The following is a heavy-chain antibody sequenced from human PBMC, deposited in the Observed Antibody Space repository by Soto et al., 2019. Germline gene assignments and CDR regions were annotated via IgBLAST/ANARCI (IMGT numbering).Heavy chain of an antibody. V-gene: IGHV3-21*01. J-gene: IGHJ6*02. CDR2: ISSRSSYM. CDR1: GFTFSTYS. CDR3: ARDLKETGYDYYGMDV. Sequence: GGSLRLSCAASGFTFSTYSMNWVRQAPGKGLEWVSSISSRSSYMYSADSVKGRFTVSRDNAKNSLYLQMNSLRAEDTAVYYCARDLKETGYDYYGMDVWGQGTTVTV.